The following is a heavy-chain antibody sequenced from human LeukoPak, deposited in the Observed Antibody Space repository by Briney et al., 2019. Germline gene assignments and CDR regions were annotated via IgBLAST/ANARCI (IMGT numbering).Heavy chain of an antibody. CDR3: AKVRYFYRSGSYLYYFDS. J-gene: IGHJ4*02. CDR2: IGTSGANT. CDR1: GFTFNNYG. D-gene: IGHD3-10*01. Sequence: QAGGSLRLSCAASGFTFNNYGMGWVRQTPGKGLEWVATIGTSGANTYHADSVKGRFTISRDNSKNTLYLQMNSLRAEDTAVYYCAKVRYFYRSGSYLYYFDSWGQGTLVTVSS. V-gene: IGHV3-23*01.